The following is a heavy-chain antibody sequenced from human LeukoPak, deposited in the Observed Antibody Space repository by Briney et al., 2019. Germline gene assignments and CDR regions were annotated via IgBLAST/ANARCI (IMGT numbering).Heavy chain of an antibody. CDR3: ARNYDFWSGYYTSFYYYYMDV. Sequence: ASVNVSCKASGYTFTGYYMHWVRQAPGQGVEWMGWISAYNGNTNYAQKLQGRVTMTTDTSTSTAYMELRRMSSNDKAVYYCARNYDFWSGYYTSFYYYYMDVSGKGTTVTVSS. D-gene: IGHD3-3*01. CDR2: ISAYNGNT. V-gene: IGHV1-18*04. J-gene: IGHJ6*03. CDR1: GYTFTGYY.